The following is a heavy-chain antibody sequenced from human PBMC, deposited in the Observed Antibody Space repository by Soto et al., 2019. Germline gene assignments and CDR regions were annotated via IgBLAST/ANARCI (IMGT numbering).Heavy chain of an antibody. D-gene: IGHD6-19*01. CDR1: GYTFTSYA. J-gene: IGHJ4*02. CDR3: ARAQWLVLVPDY. CDR2: INAGNGNT. Sequence: GASVKVSCKASGYTFTSYAMHLVRQAPGQRLEWMGWINAGNGNTKYSQKFQGRVTITRDTSASTAYMELSSLRSEDTAVYYCARAQWLVLVPDYWGQGTLVTVSS. V-gene: IGHV1-3*01.